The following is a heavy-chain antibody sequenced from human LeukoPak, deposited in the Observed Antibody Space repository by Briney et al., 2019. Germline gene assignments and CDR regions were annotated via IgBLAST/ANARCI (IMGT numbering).Heavy chain of an antibody. J-gene: IGHJ4*02. V-gene: IGHV3-30*18. Sequence: GRSLRLSCAASGFTFSSYGMHWVRQAPGKGQEWVAVISYDGSNKYYADSVKGRFTISRDNSKNTLYLQMNSLRAEDTAVYYCAKDRPVATTRASYFDYWGQGTLVTVSS. CDR1: GFTFSSYG. D-gene: IGHD5-12*01. CDR3: AKDRPVATTRASYFDY. CDR2: ISYDGSNK.